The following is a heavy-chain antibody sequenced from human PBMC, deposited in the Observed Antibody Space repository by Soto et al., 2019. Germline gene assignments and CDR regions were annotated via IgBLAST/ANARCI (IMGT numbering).Heavy chain of an antibody. Sequence: ASVKVSCKASGYTFTSYYMHLVRQAPGQGLEWMGIINPSGGSTSYAQKFQGRVTMTRDTSTSTVYMELSSLRSEDTAVYYCARGFRIVATIPYFDYWGQGTLVTVSS. D-gene: IGHD5-12*01. CDR1: GYTFTSYY. V-gene: IGHV1-46*03. CDR2: INPSGGST. J-gene: IGHJ4*02. CDR3: ARGFRIVATIPYFDY.